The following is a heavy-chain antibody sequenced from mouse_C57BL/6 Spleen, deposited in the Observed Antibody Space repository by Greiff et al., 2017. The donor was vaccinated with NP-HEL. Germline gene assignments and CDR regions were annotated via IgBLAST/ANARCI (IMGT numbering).Heavy chain of an antibody. D-gene: IGHD2-1*01. CDR1: GYTFTSYW. V-gene: IGHV1-72*01. Sequence: VQLQQPGAELVKPGASVKLSCKASGYTFTSYWMHWVKQRPGRGLEWIGRIAPNSGGTKYNAQFKSKATLTVDKPSSTAYMQRSSLTSEDSAVYYCARLDYGKYFDYWGQGTTLTVSS. CDR2: IAPNSGGT. CDR3: ARLDYGKYFDY. J-gene: IGHJ2*01.